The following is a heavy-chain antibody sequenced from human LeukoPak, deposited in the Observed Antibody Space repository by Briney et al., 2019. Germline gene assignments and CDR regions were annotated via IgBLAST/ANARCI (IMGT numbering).Heavy chain of an antibody. J-gene: IGHJ4*02. V-gene: IGHV4-39*07. Sequence: SETLSLTCTVSGGSVNSGTYYWSWIRQPPGKGLEWIGNIYYSGSAYYNPSLKSRVTMSVDTSKNQFSLKLSSVTAADTAVYYCARDAAKAQLAYFDYWGQGTLVTVSS. D-gene: IGHD6-13*01. CDR1: GGSVNSGTYY. CDR2: IYYSGSA. CDR3: ARDAAKAQLAYFDY.